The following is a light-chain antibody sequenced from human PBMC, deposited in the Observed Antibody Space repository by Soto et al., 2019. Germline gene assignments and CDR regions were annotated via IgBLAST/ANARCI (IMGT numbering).Light chain of an antibody. CDR1: QSVLYSSNNKNY. J-gene: IGKJ1*01. CDR3: QQYYSGWT. CDR2: WAS. V-gene: IGKV4-1*01. Sequence: DIVMTQSPDSLAVSLGERATITCKSSQSVLYSSNNKNYLGWYQQKPGQPPKLLIYWASTRESGVPDRFSGSGSGTDFTRTNSSLQAEDVAGEYGQQYYSGWTFGQGTKVEIK.